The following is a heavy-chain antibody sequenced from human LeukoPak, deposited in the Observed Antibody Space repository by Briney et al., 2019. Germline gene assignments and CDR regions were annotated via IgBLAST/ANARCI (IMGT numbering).Heavy chain of an antibody. J-gene: IGHJ4*02. D-gene: IGHD3-3*01. V-gene: IGHV3-30*02. CDR3: AKATRGITIFGVVTDGYYFDY. Sequence: PGGSLRLSCAASGFTFSSYGMHWVRQAPGKGLEWVAFIRYDGSNKYYADSVKGRFTISRDNSKNTPYLQMNSLRAEDTAVYYCAKATRGITIFGVVTDGYYFDYWGQGTLVTVSS. CDR1: GFTFSSYG. CDR2: IRYDGSNK.